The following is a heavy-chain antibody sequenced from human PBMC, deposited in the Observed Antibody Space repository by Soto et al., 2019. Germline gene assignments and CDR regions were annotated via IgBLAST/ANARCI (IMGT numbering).Heavy chain of an antibody. V-gene: IGHV3-23*01. J-gene: IGHJ4*02. CDR3: ASTYSTNWDAGY. CDR1: GFAFSFYA. CDR2: ISGTGGST. Sequence: EMKLLESGGGLVQPGGSLRLSCVGSGFAFSFYAMTWVRQAPGKGLEWVSAISGTGGSTYYGDSVKARFTGSRDNSKNTLFLQMDSLRAEDTAIYDCASTYSTNWDAGYWGLGTLVTVSP. D-gene: IGHD1-1*01.